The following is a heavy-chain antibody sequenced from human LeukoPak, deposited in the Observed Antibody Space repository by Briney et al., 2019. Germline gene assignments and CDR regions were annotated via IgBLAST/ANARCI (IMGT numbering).Heavy chain of an antibody. D-gene: IGHD3-22*01. Sequence: GAAVKVSCKASGYTFTSYGISWVRQAPGQGLEWMGWISAYNGNTNYAQKLQGRVTMTPDTSTSTGYIEQRRLRCEGTAVYYCATAHYDEGSATGFDSWGQGTLVTVSS. CDR2: ISAYNGNT. CDR1: GYTFTSYG. CDR3: ATAHYDEGSATGFDS. J-gene: IGHJ4*02. V-gene: IGHV1-18*01.